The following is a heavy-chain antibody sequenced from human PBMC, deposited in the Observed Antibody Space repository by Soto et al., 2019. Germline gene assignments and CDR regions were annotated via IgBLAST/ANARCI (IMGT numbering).Heavy chain of an antibody. J-gene: IGHJ4*02. CDR1: GGTFSSYA. CDR3: ASWVGKLELRSYFDY. V-gene: IGHV1-69*06. CDR2: IIPIFGTA. D-gene: IGHD1-7*01. Sequence: RASVKVSCKASGGTFSSYAISWVRQAPGQGLEWMGGIIPIFGTANYAQKFQGRVTITADKSTSTAYMELSSLRSEDTAVYYCASWVGKLELRSYFDYWGQGTLVTVSS.